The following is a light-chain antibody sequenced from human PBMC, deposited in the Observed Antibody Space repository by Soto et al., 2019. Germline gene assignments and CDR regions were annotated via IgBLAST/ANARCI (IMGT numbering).Light chain of an antibody. V-gene: IGLV2-14*03. CDR1: SSDVGGYNY. CDR2: DVS. CDR3: SSYRSSSTFV. J-gene: IGLJ1*01. Sequence: QSALTQPASVSGSPGQSITISCTGTSSDVGGYNYVSWYQQHPGKAPKLMIYDVSNRPSGVSNRFSGSKSGNTASLTISWLQAEDEADYYCSSYRSSSTFVFGTGTKLTVL.